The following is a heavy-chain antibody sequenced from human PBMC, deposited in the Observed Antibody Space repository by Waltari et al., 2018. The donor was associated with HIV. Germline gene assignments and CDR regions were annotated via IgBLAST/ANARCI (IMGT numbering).Heavy chain of an antibody. Sequence: VDLLESGGRLVQPGGSLRLSCVGSGFTFPTYPMSWVRQAPGTGVVLVAGIRDRSSTTFYADSVNGRFTISRDKSKNTIDLQIDSLRADDTAVYYCAKPRMEYAIRDHFFGLDVWGQGTTVTVSS. CDR1: GFTFPTYP. CDR3: AKPRMEYAIRDHFFGLDV. CDR2: IRDRSSTT. D-gene: IGHD2-8*01. V-gene: IGHV3-23*01. J-gene: IGHJ6*02.